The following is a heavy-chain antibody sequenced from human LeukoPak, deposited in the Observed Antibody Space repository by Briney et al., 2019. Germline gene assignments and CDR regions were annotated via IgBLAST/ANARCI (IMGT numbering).Heavy chain of an antibody. CDR3: AREACSGGSCVPWDHDPFDI. CDR1: GYTFTSYG. V-gene: IGHV1-18*01. CDR2: ISAYNGNT. D-gene: IGHD2-15*01. J-gene: IGHJ3*02. Sequence: ASVKVSCKASGYTFTSYGISWVRQAPGQGLEWMGWISAYNGNTNYAQKLQGRVTMTTDTSTSTVYMELRSLKSEDTAIYYCAREACSGGSCVPWDHDPFDIWGQGTMVTVSS.